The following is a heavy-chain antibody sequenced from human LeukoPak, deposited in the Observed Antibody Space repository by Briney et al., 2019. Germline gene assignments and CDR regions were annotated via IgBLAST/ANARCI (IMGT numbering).Heavy chain of an antibody. D-gene: IGHD3-10*01. J-gene: IGHJ6*03. CDR1: GYTFTGYY. V-gene: IGHV1-2*02. Sequence: EASVKVSCKASGYTFTGYYMHWVRQAPGQGLEWMGWINPNSGGTNYEQKFQGRVTMTRDTSISTAYMELSSLRSEDTAVYYCATDPRRGGYYYMDVWGKGTTVTVSS. CDR2: INPNSGGT. CDR3: ATDPRRGGYYYMDV.